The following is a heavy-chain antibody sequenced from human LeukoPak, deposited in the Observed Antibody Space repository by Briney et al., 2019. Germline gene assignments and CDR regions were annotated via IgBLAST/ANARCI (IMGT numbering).Heavy chain of an antibody. D-gene: IGHD6-19*01. V-gene: IGHV1-2*02. Sequence: GASVKVSCKASGYTFTGYYMHWVRQAPGQGLEWMGWINPNSGGTNYAQKFQGRVTMTRDTSISTAYMELSRLRSDDTAVYYCARSAVAGARGDFDYWGQGTLVTVSS. CDR1: GYTFTGYY. CDR3: ARSAVAGARGDFDY. CDR2: INPNSGGT. J-gene: IGHJ4*02.